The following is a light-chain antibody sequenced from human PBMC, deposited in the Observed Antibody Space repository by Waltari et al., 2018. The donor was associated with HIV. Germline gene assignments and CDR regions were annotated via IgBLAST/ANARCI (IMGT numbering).Light chain of an antibody. CDR3: HQRSTWPFT. CDR2: DTS. V-gene: IGKV3-11*01. CDR1: QSIRNY. Sequence: EIVLTQSPATLSLSPGERAILSCRASQSIRNYLAWYQQRPGQAPRLLVYDTSNRATGVPARFSGSGSGIDFSLTIASLESEDFAIYYCHQRSTWPFTFGPGTKVDI. J-gene: IGKJ3*01.